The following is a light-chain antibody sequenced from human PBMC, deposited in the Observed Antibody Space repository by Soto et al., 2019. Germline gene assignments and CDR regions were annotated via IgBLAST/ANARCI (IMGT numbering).Light chain of an antibody. CDR1: QSVSTY. Sequence: EIVLTQSPATLSLSRGDRATLSCRASQSVSTYLAWYQQRPGQAPRLLIYDASYRATDIPPRFSGSGSGTDFTLTISSLQSEDLAVYYCQQCHNWPRAFGQGTKVDIK. J-gene: IGKJ1*01. CDR3: QQCHNWPRA. CDR2: DAS. V-gene: IGKV3-11*01.